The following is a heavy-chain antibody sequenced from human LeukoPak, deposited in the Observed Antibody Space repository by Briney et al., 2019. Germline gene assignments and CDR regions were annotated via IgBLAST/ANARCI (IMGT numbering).Heavy chain of an antibody. CDR1: GGSISSNSHY. J-gene: IGHJ4*02. V-gene: IGHV4-39*07. CDR3: ARTMVTAISKRPAVLDY. CDR2: IYYSGST. Sequence: SETLSLTCTVSGGSISSNSHYWGWIRQPPGKGLEWIGNIYYSGSTYYNPSLKSRIIISVDTSKNQFSLKLSSVTAADTAVYYCARTMVTAISKRPAVLDYWGEGTLVTVSS. D-gene: IGHD2-21*02.